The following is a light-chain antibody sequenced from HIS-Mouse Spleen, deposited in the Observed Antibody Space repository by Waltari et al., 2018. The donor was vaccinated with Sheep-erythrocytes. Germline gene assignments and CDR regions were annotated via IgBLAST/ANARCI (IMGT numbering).Light chain of an antibody. CDR3: CSYAGSYTFV. V-gene: IGLV2-11*01. CDR1: SIDVGGYNY. Sequence: QSALTQPRSVSGSPGQSVTISCTGTSIDVGGYNYVSWYQQHPGKAPKLMIYDVSKRPSGVPDRFSGSKSGNTASLTISGLQAEDEDDYYCCSYAGSYTFVFGTGTKVTVL. J-gene: IGLJ1*01. CDR2: DVS.